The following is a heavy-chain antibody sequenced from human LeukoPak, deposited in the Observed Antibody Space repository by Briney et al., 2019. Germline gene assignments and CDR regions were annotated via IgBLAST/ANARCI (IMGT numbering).Heavy chain of an antibody. CDR2: INHSGST. D-gene: IGHD6-19*01. J-gene: IGHJ1*01. V-gene: IGHV4-34*01. CDR1: GGSFXGYY. Sequence: TLSLTCAVYGGSFXGYYWSWIRQPPGKGLEWIGEINHSGSTNYNPSLKSRVTISVDTSKNQFSLKLSSVTAADTAVYYCARGEGRAVAGTRPEYFQHWGQGTLVTVSS. CDR3: ARGEGRAVAGTRPEYFQH.